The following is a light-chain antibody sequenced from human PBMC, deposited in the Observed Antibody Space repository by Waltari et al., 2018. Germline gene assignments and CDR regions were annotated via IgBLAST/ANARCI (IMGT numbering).Light chain of an antibody. V-gene: IGLV1-47*01. CDR2: RNK. Sequence: QSVLTQPPSAYGTPGQWLAISCSGSSSNIGSTYVTWYQQLPGTAPKLLIYRNKQRPSGVPDRFSGSKSGTSASLAISGRRSEDEADYYCAAWDDSLSGPVFGGGTKLTVL. CDR3: AAWDDSLSGPV. CDR1: SSNIGSTY. J-gene: IGLJ3*02.